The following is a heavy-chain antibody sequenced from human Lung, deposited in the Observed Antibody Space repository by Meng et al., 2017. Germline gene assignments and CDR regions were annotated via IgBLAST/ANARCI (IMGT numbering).Heavy chain of an antibody. CDR1: GFSFTDAW. Sequence: VVLVAAGGGLVKAGGSLSLSCVASGFSFTDAWMSWVRQAPGKGLEWVGRIKSNSDGGTTDYAAPVKGRFTISRDDSKNTLYLQMNSLITEDTAVYFCATGAAAADHWGQGTLVTVSS. J-gene: IGHJ4*02. CDR3: ATGAAAADH. V-gene: IGHV3-15*01. D-gene: IGHD6-13*01. CDR2: IKSNSDGGTT.